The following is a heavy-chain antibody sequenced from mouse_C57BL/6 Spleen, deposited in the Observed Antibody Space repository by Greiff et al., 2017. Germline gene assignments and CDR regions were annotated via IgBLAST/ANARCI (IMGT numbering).Heavy chain of an antibody. CDR2: IDPEDGDT. J-gene: IGHJ1*03. Sequence: VQLQQSGAELVRPGASVKLSCTASGFNIKDYYMHWVKQRPEQGLEWIGRIDPEDGDTEYAPKFQGKATMTADPSSNTAYLQLSSLTSEDTAVYYCTTWAYGSWYFDVWGTGTTVTVSS. V-gene: IGHV14-1*01. CDR1: GFNIKDYY. D-gene: IGHD1-1*01. CDR3: TTWAYGSWYFDV.